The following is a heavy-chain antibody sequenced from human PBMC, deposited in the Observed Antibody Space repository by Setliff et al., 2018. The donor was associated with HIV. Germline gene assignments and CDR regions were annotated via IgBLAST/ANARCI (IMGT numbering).Heavy chain of an antibody. Sequence: GGSLRLSCAASGFTFSSFWMNWVRLAPGKGLEWVAVIWNDGSREYYADSVKGRFTISRDNSKNTLYLQMNSLRAEDTAVYYCARSRTIGYCSSTSCPSLDVWGRGTTVTVSS. CDR2: IWNDGSRE. CDR1: GFTFSSFW. J-gene: IGHJ6*04. CDR3: ARSRTIGYCSSTSCPSLDV. D-gene: IGHD2-2*01. V-gene: IGHV3-33*08.